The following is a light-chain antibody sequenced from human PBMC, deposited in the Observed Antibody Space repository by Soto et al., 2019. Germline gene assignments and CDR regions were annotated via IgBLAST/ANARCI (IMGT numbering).Light chain of an antibody. CDR1: QSVSSSY. CDR2: GAF. Sequence: EIVLTQAPGTMSLSPGERATLSCRASQSVSSSYLAWYQQKPGQAPRLLIYGAFSRATGIPDRFSASGSGTDFTLTISRLEPEDFAVYYCQKYTDWPLTCGQGTQVDIK. CDR3: QKYTDWPLT. J-gene: IGKJ1*01. V-gene: IGKV3-20*01.